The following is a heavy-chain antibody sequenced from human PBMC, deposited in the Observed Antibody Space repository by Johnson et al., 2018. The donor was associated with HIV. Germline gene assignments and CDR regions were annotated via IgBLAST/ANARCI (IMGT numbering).Heavy chain of an antibody. D-gene: IGHD6-13*01. J-gene: IGHJ3*02. CDR3: ARDPRSWYDAAFDI. Sequence: VQLVESGGGVVRPGGSLRLSCAASGFMFDDYGMSWVRQAPGKGLEWVSGINWSGGSTDYAESVKGRFTISRDNAKNSLYLQMNSLRAEDTALYYCARDPRSWYDAAFDIWGQGTMVTVSS. V-gene: IGHV3-20*04. CDR2: INWSGGST. CDR1: GFMFDDYG.